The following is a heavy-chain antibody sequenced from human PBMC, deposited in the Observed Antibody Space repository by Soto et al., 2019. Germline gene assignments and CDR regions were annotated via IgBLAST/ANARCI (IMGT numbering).Heavy chain of an antibody. V-gene: IGHV4-34*01. Sequence: PSETLSLTCAVYGGSFSGYYWSWIRQPPGKGLEWIGEINHSGSTNYNPSLTSRVTISVDTSKNQFSLKLSSVTAADTAVYYCARGRIWFDPWGQGTLVTVSS. CDR1: GGSFSGYY. J-gene: IGHJ5*02. CDR2: INHSGST. CDR3: ARGRIWFDP.